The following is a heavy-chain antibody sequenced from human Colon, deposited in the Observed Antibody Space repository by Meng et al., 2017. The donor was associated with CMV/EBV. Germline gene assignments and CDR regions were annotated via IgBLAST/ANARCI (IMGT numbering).Heavy chain of an antibody. D-gene: IGHD1-26*01. J-gene: IGHJ4*02. Sequence: SETLSLTCSVSGGFISSGGYYWSWIRQPPGKGLEWIGFIYYSGRTIYNPSLKSRVTMSVDTSENQFSLKLTSVTAADAAVYFCAKVGLGASTEIYYFDYWGQGALVTVSS. CDR1: GGFISSGGYY. CDR3: AKVGLGASTEIYYFDY. V-gene: IGHV4-61*08. CDR2: IYYSGRT.